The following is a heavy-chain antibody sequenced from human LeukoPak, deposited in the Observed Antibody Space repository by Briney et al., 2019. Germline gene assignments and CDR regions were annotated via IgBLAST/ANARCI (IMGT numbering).Heavy chain of an antibody. V-gene: IGHV3-21*01. Sequence: GGSLRLSCAAFGFTFRTYNMNWVRQAPGKGLEWVSSISGSSAYIYYADSVKGRFTISRDNAKNSLYLQMNSLRAEDTAIYYCARDPEGYYYGSGKPYYYGMDVWGQGTTVSVSS. CDR2: ISGSSAYI. D-gene: IGHD3-10*01. CDR1: GFTFRTYN. J-gene: IGHJ6*02. CDR3: ARDPEGYYYGSGKPYYYGMDV.